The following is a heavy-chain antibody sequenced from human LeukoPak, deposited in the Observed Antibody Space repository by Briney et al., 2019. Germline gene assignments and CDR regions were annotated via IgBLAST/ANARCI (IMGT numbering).Heavy chain of an antibody. Sequence: GGSLRLSCAASGFTFSNAWMNWVRQAPGKGLEWVGRIKSKTDGGTTDYAAPVKGRFTISRDDSKNTLYLQMNSLKTEDTAVYYCTTEIGGSYPNWFDPWGQGTLVTVSS. V-gene: IGHV3-15*07. J-gene: IGHJ5*02. CDR2: IKSKTDGGTT. CDR1: GFTFSNAW. D-gene: IGHD1-26*01. CDR3: TTEIGGSYPNWFDP.